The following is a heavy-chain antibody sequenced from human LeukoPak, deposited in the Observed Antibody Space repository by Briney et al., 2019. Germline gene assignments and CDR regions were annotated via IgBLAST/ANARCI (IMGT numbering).Heavy chain of an antibody. V-gene: IGHV3-21*01. CDR2: ISSSSSYI. CDR1: GFTFSSYS. Sequence: GGSLRLSCAASGFTFSSYSMNWVRQAPGKGLEWVSSISSSSSYIYYADSVKGRFTISRDNAKNSLYLQMNSLRAEDTAVYYCARESCSGGSCYPDPWGQGTLVTVSS. CDR3: ARESCSGGSCYPDP. D-gene: IGHD2-15*01. J-gene: IGHJ5*02.